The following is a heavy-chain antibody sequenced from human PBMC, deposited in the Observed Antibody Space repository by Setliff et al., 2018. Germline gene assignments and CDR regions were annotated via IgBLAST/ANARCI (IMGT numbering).Heavy chain of an antibody. CDR1: GFKFDDHV. D-gene: IGHD3-22*01. Sequence: PGGSLRLSCVASGFKFDDHVMYWVRQAPGKGLEWVSSISPSSTYIYYADSVEGRFTISRDNAKNSLYLQMNSLGAEDTAVYYCARHSNYYDSSGYYRSFEYFQHWGQGTLVTVSS. V-gene: IGHV3-21*01. CDR3: ARHSNYYDSSGYYRSFEYFQH. CDR2: ISPSSTYI. J-gene: IGHJ1*01.